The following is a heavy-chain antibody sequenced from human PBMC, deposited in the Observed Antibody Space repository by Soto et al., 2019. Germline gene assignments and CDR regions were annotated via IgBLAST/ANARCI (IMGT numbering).Heavy chain of an antibody. Sequence: PSETLSLTCTVSGGSISSYYWSWIRQPPGKGLEWIGYIYYSGSTNYNPSLKSRVTISVDTSKNQFSLKLSSVTAADTTVYYCARELFGRSVWFDPGAREPWSPSPQ. CDR1: GGSISSYY. D-gene: IGHD3-10*01. V-gene: IGHV4-59*01. CDR2: IYYSGST. J-gene: IGHJ5*02. CDR3: ARELFGRSVWFDP.